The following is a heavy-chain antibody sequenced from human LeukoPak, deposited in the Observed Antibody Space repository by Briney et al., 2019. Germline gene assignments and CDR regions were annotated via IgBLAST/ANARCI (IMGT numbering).Heavy chain of an antibody. CDR2: INPNSGGT. D-gene: IGHD3-10*01. V-gene: IGHV1-2*02. CDR1: GYTFTGYY. CDR3: ARAPGVLWFGEPTYYGMDV. J-gene: IGHJ6*02. Sequence: ASVKVSCKASGYTFTGYYMHWVRQAPGQGLEWMGWINPNSGGTNYAQKFQGRVTMTRDTSISTAYMELSRLRSDDTAVYYCARAPGVLWFGEPTYYGMDVWGQWTTVTVSS.